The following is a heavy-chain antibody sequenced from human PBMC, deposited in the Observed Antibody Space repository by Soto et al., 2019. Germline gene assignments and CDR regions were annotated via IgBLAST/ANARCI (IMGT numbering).Heavy chain of an antibody. V-gene: IGHV3-48*03. J-gene: IGHJ4*02. D-gene: IGHD1-1*01. CDR2: VSSSGSTI. CDR3: TRGPRPSSIGTGAV. Sequence: PGGSLRLSCAASGFTFSSYEMNWVRQAPGKGLEWVSYVSSSGSTIYYADSVKGRFTISRDNANNALYLQMNALRGEDTAVYFCTRGPRPSSIGTGAVWGRGALVTVSS. CDR1: GFTFSSYE.